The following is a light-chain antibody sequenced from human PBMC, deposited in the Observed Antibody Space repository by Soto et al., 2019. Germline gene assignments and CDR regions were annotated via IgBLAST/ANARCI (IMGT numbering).Light chain of an antibody. CDR2: GAS. J-gene: IGKJ1*01. Sequence: EIVLTQSPGTLSLSPGERATLSCRASQSVTGNYLAWYQQKPGQAPRLLIHGASTRATGVPARFSGSGSGTEFTLTISSLQSEDFAVYYCQHYNSWPPWTFGQGTKVDIK. CDR3: QHYNSWPPWT. CDR1: QSVTGNY. V-gene: IGKV3-15*01.